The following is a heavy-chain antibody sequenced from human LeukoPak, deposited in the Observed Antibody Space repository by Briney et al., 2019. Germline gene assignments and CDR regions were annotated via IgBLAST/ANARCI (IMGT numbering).Heavy chain of an antibody. J-gene: IGHJ5*02. CDR2: INHSGST. Sequence: PSETLSLTCAVYGGSFSGYYWSWIRQPPGKGLEWIGEINHSGSTNYNPSLKSRVTISVDTSKNQFSLELSSVSAADTAVYYCARGRPEEYGWFDPWGQGTLVTVSS. CDR1: GGSFSGYY. CDR3: ARGRPEEYGWFDP. D-gene: IGHD2/OR15-2a*01. V-gene: IGHV4-34*01.